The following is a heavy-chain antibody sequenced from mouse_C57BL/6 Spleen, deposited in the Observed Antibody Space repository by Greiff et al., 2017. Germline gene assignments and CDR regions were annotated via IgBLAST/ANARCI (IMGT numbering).Heavy chain of an antibody. Sequence: DVMLVESGGGLVKPGGSLKLSCAASGFTFSSYTMSWVRQTPEKRLEWVATISGGGGNTYYPDSVKGRFTISRDNAKNTRYLPMSSLRSEDTSLFYCARQDYYGNYETPFSYWGQGTLVTVSA. CDR2: ISGGGGNT. V-gene: IGHV5-9*01. CDR1: GFTFSSYT. J-gene: IGHJ3*01. D-gene: IGHD2-1*01. CDR3: ARQDYYGNYETPFSY.